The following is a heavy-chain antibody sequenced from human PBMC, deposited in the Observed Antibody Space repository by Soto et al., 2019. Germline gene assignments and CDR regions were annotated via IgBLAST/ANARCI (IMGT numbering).Heavy chain of an antibody. CDR3: ARDNGVGP. Sequence: QVQLQESGPGLVKPSQTLSLTCTVSGGSISSGDYYWSWIRQPPGKGLEGIGYIYDSGSTYYNSSLKSRVNITLDTSKNQFSLKLTSVTAAYTAVYYCARDNGVGPWGQGTLVTVSS. D-gene: IGHD2-8*01. J-gene: IGHJ5*02. V-gene: IGHV4-30-4*01. CDR1: GGSISSGDYY. CDR2: IYDSGST.